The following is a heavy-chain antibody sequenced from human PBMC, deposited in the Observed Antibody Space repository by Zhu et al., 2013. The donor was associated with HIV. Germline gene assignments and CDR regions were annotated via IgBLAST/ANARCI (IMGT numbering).Heavy chain of an antibody. J-gene: IGHJ4*02. V-gene: IGHV1-46*01. Sequence: QVQLVQSGAEVKKPGASVKVSCKASGYTFTSYYMHWVRQAPGQGLEWMGIINPSGGSTSYAQKFQGRVTMTTDTSTSTAYMELRSLRFDDTAVYYCARRESGWYGVDYWGQGTLVTVSS. CDR3: ARRESGWYGVDY. CDR1: GYTFTSYY. D-gene: IGHD6-19*01. CDR2: INPSGGST.